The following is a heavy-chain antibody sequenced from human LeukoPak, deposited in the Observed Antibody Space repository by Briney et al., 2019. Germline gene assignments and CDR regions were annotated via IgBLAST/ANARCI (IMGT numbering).Heavy chain of an antibody. CDR2: IHQSGIT. CDR1: GDSINSGGFY. Sequence: SETLSLTCNVSGDSINSGGFYWNWIRQPPGKGLEWIAYIHQSGITVSNPSPKSRLTLSLDASKNQFSLRLSSVTAADTAVYYCARPYDTSGYYPFDYWXQXTXVTVSS. CDR3: ARPYDTSGYYPFDY. V-gene: IGHV4-30-2*01. J-gene: IGHJ4*02. D-gene: IGHD3-22*01.